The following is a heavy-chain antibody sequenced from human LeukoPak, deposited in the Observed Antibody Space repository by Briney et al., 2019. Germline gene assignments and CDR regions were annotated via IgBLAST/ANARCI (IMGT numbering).Heavy chain of an antibody. CDR1: GGSISSSSYY. CDR3: ARLGRGGGYFDY. J-gene: IGHJ4*02. D-gene: IGHD1-26*01. Sequence: SETLSLXCTVSGGSISSSSYYWDWIRQPPGKGLEWIGSIYYSGSTYYNPSLKSRVTISVDTSKNQFSLKLSSVTAADTAAYYCARLGRGGGYFDYWGQGTLVTVSS. V-gene: IGHV4-39*01. CDR2: IYYSGST.